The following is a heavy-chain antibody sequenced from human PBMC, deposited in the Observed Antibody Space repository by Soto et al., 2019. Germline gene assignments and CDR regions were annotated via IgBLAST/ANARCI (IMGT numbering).Heavy chain of an antibody. CDR2: TYYRSKWYS. D-gene: IGHD1-26*01. CDR1: GDSVSSNSAA. Sequence: PSQTLSLTCAISGDSVSSNSAAWTLIRQSPSRGLEWLGRTYYRSKWYSDYAVSLKSRITINPDTSKNQFSLRLDSLTPGDTAVYYCARGSAWEWIFDYWGQGTLVTVSS. J-gene: IGHJ4*02. V-gene: IGHV6-1*01. CDR3: ARGSAWEWIFDY.